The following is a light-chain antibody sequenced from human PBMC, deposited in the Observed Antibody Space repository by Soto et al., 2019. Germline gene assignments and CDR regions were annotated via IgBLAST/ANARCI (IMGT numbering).Light chain of an antibody. CDR2: SVS. CDR3: ISYTVSRSYV. J-gene: IGLJ1*01. Sequence: QSVLTQPASVSGSPGQSITISCSGTSSDIGDYDNVAWFQQFPGKTPKLVIYSVSNRPSGVSYRFSGSKSGNTASLTISGLQADDEADYYCISYTVSRSYVFGPGTKV. CDR1: SSDIGDYDN. V-gene: IGLV2-14*01.